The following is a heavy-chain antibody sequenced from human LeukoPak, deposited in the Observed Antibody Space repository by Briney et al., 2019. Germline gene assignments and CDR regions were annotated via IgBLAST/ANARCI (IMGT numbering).Heavy chain of an antibody. CDR1: GYTFTSYD. V-gene: IGHV1-8*01. CDR3: ARGGYCSSTSCIDY. Sequence: ASVKVSCKASGYTFTSYDINWVRQATGQGLEWMGWMNPNSGNTGYAQKFQGRVTMTRNTSISTAYMELSSLRSEDTAVYYYARGGYCSSTSCIDYWGQGTLVTVSS. J-gene: IGHJ4*02. D-gene: IGHD2-2*01. CDR2: MNPNSGNT.